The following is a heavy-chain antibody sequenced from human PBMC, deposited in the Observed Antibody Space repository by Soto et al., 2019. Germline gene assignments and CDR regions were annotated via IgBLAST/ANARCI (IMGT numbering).Heavy chain of an antibody. Sequence: EVQLVESGGGLVKPGGSLRLSCAASGFTFSSYSMNWVRQAPGKGLEWVSSISSSSSYIYYADSVKGRFTISRDNAKNSLYLQMNSLRAEDTAVYYCARGNNCSGCSCYWRVFDYWGQGTLVTVSS. D-gene: IGHD2-15*01. CDR1: GFTFSSYS. V-gene: IGHV3-21*01. CDR2: ISSSSSYI. CDR3: ARGNNCSGCSCYWRVFDY. J-gene: IGHJ4*02.